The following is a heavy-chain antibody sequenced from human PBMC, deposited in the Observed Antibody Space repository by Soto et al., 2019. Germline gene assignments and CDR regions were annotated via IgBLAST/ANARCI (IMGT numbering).Heavy chain of an antibody. Sequence: VRLSCACSGFTFSSYGMHWVRQAPGKGLEWVAVISYDGSDKYYGDSVKGRFTITRDDSKNTLYLQMNSLRVEDTAIYYCAKTAGYDYVWGSSGLDPWGQGTLVTVSS. D-gene: IGHD3-16*01. CDR3: AKTAGYDYVWGSSGLDP. CDR2: ISYDGSDK. J-gene: IGHJ5*02. CDR1: GFTFSSYG. V-gene: IGHV3-30*18.